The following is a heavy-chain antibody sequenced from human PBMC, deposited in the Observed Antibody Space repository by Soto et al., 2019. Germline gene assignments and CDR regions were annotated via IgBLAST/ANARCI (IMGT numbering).Heavy chain of an antibody. CDR2: IYYSGST. D-gene: IGHD3-10*01. CDR3: ARSARGSSYYYYGMDV. Sequence: SETLSLTCTVSGGSISSYYWSWIRQPPGKGLEWIGYIYYSGSTNYNPSLKSRVTISVDTSKNQFSLNLSSVTAADTAVYYCARSARGSSYYYYGMDVWGQGTTVTVSS. V-gene: IGHV4-59*12. J-gene: IGHJ6*02. CDR1: GGSISSYY.